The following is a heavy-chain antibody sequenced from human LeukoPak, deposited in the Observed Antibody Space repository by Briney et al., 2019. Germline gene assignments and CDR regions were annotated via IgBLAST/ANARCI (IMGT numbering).Heavy chain of an antibody. CDR3: ARDQGWNHFDY. V-gene: IGHV3-30*04. J-gene: IGHJ4*02. CDR1: GFTFSSYA. D-gene: IGHD1-1*01. Sequence: GGSLRLSCAASGFTFSSYAMHWVRQAPGKGLEWVAVISYDGSNKYYADSVKGRFTISRDNSKSTLYLQMNSLRAEDTAVYYCARDQGWNHFDYWGQGTLVTVSS. CDR2: ISYDGSNK.